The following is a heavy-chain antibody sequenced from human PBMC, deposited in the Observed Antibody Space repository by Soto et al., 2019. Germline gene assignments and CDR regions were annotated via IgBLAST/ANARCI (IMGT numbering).Heavy chain of an antibody. CDR2: ISPDNGNT. V-gene: IGHV1-18*01. Sequence: QVQLVQSGGEVKKPGASVKVSCKASGYTFTIYGINWVRQAPGQGLEWMGWISPDNGNTNYAQKLQGRVTMTTDTATSTAYMELRSPRPDDTAVYYCASALGYSGYAGMDVWGQGTTVTVSS. CDR3: ASALGYSGYAGMDV. J-gene: IGHJ6*02. D-gene: IGHD5-12*01. CDR1: GYTFTIYG.